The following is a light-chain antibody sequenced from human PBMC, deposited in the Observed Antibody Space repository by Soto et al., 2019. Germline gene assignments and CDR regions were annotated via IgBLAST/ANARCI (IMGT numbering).Light chain of an antibody. CDR1: SSDVGGYNY. CDR2: DVS. CDR3: SSYTSSSTRV. Sequence: QSALTQPASVSGSPGQSITISCTGTSSDVGGYNYVSWYQQHPGKAPKLMMYDVSNRPSGVSNRFSGSKSGNTASLTISGLQAEDEAEYYCSSYTSSSTRVFGGGTKLTVL. J-gene: IGLJ2*01. V-gene: IGLV2-14*01.